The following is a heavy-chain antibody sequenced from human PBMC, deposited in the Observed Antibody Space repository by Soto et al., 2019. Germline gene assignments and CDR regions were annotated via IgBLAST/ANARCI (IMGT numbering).Heavy chain of an antibody. V-gene: IGHV3-21*01. J-gene: IGHJ4*02. CDR2: VSRSSSYI. D-gene: IGHD3-10*01. CDR1: GFTFSGHT. CDR3: ARCMGFDGSGYAFFDS. Sequence: EVQLVESGGGLVKPGGSLRLSCAASGFTFSGHTIDWVRQAPGNGLEWVSSVSRSSSYIYYADSVKGRFTVSRDDAEKSLYLQMNSLRAEDTAIYYCARCMGFDGSGYAFFDSWGQGTQVTVSS.